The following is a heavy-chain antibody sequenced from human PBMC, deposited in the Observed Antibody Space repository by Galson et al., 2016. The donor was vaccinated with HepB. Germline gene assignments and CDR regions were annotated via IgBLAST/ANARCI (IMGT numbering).Heavy chain of an antibody. V-gene: IGHV3-7*03. CDR2: IKKDGSEP. D-gene: IGHD6-13*01. J-gene: IGHJ4*02. CDR1: GFTFSSNW. Sequence: SLRLSCAASGFTFSSNWMSWVRQAPGKGLEWVATIKKDGSEPFYVDSVKGRFTISRDNAKNSLFLKMNSLRDEDTAVYYCASAQWQHLFDYWGQGTLVTVSS. CDR3: ASAQWQHLFDY.